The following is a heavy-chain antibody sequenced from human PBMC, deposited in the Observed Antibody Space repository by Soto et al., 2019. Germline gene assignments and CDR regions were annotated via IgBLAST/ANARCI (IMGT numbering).Heavy chain of an antibody. J-gene: IGHJ3*02. Sequence: EVQLLESGGGLVQPGGSLRLSCAASGFTFSSYAMSWVRQAPGKGLEWVSAISGSGGSTYYADSVKGRFTISRDNSKNRLYLQMNSLRAEDTAVYYFAKGDWNYEEAVYGSGSYYSYGAFDIWGQGTMVTVSS. CDR3: AKGDWNYEEAVYGSGSYYSYGAFDI. CDR1: GFTFSSYA. V-gene: IGHV3-23*01. D-gene: IGHD3-10*01. CDR2: ISGSGGST.